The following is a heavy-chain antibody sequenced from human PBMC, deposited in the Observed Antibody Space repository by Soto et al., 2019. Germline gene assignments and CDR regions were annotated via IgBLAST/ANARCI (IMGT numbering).Heavy chain of an antibody. CDR1: GFSFGSYA. CDR2: SSGSDGKT. CDR3: ARWSSLDY. V-gene: IGHV3-23*01. D-gene: IGHD3-10*01. J-gene: IGHJ4*02. Sequence: PGRSRRLSCAASGFSFGSYALSCGRQAPGKGLDWVSTSSGSDGKTFYGDSLKGRCSISRDTSQSTLDLQMNSLRDDDTAIYYCARWSSLDYWGQGTRVTVSS.